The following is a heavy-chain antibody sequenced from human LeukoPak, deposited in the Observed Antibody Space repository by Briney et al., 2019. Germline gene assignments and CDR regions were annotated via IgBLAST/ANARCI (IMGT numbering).Heavy chain of an antibody. CDR3: ARSDITMVRGVNWFDP. Sequence: PGGSLRLSCAASGFTFSSYEMNWVRQPPGKGLEWIGSIYYSGSTYYNPSLKSRVTISVDTSKNQFSLKLSSVTAADTAVYYCARSDITMVRGVNWFDPWGQGTLVTVSS. D-gene: IGHD3-10*01. V-gene: IGHV4-39*07. CDR2: IYYSGST. J-gene: IGHJ5*02. CDR1: GFTFSSYE.